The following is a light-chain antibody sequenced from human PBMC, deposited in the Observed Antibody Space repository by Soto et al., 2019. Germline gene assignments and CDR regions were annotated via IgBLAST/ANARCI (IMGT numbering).Light chain of an antibody. CDR3: QSYDSSNHNVV. J-gene: IGLJ2*01. CDR1: SGSIASNY. Sequence: NFMLTQPHSVSASPGKTVTISCTGSSGSIASNYVQWYQQRPGSAPTTVIYENNQRPSGVPDRFSGSIDRSSNSASLTISGLKTEDEADYYCQSYDSSNHNVVFGGGTKLTVL. CDR2: ENN. V-gene: IGLV6-57*02.